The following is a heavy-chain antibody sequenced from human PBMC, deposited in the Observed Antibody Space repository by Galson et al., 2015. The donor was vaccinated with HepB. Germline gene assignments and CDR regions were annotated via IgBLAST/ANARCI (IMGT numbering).Heavy chain of an antibody. V-gene: IGHV7-4-1*02. D-gene: IGHD3-22*01. CDR3: AKDRYYDSSGYAF. CDR1: GYSLNRYA. Sequence: SVKVSCKASGYSLNRYAINWVRQAPGQGLEWMGWINTNTGNPTYAQGFTGRFVFSLDTAVSTAYLQISSLKAEDTAVYYCAKDRYYDSSGYAFWGQGTLVTVSS. CDR2: INTNTGNP. J-gene: IGHJ4*02.